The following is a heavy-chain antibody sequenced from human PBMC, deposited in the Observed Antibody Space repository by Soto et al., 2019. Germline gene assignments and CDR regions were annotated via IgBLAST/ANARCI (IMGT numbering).Heavy chain of an antibody. D-gene: IGHD6-19*01. Sequence: EVQLVESGGGLVQPGGSLRLSCAASGFTFSGYWMNWVRQSPGKGLVWVSRLNSDGSITSYADSVKGRFTISRDNAKNTLYLQMNSLRAEDTAVYFCARGGAYNGGWFSWGPGTLVTVSS. CDR2: LNSDGSIT. J-gene: IGHJ4*02. CDR3: ARGGAYNGGWFS. CDR1: GFTFSGYW. V-gene: IGHV3-74*01.